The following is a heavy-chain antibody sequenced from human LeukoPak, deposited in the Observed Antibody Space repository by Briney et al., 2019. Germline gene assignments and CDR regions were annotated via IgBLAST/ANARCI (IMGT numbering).Heavy chain of an antibody. J-gene: IGHJ4*02. D-gene: IGHD1-26*01. CDR3: ARDSFSGSSLDY. CDR2: INWDGGST. CDR1: GFTFDEYG. Sequence: PGGSLRLSCAASGFTFDEYGMSWVRQAPGKGLEWVSSINWDGGSTAYADSVQGRFTISRDNAKNSLHLQMKSLRAEDTALYYSARDSFSGSSLDYWGQGTLVTVSS. V-gene: IGHV3-20*04.